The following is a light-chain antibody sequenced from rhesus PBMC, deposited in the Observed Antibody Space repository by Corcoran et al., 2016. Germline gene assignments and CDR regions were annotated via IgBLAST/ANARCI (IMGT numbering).Light chain of an antibody. CDR1: QGISSY. J-gene: IGKJ1*01. CDR3: QQGNSNPT. Sequence: DIQMSQFPSSLSASVGDRVTITCRANQGISSYLNWYQQKLGKAPKLLIYYANSLASGVPSRFSGSGSGTEFPLTISSLQPEGFATYYCQQGNSNPTFGQGAKVEVK. V-gene: IGKV1-32*02. CDR2: YAN.